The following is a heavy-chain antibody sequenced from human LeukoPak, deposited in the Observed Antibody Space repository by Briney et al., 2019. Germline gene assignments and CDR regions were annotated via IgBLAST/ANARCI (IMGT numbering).Heavy chain of an antibody. Sequence: GASVEVSCKASGYTFTSYGISWVRQAPGQGLEWMGWISAYNGNTNYAQKLQGRVTMTIDTSTSTAYMELRSLRSDDTAVYYCATTYYYEALGAFDIWGQGTMATVSS. CDR1: GYTFTSYG. D-gene: IGHD3-22*01. J-gene: IGHJ3*02. CDR2: ISAYNGNT. CDR3: ATTYYYEALGAFDI. V-gene: IGHV1-18*01.